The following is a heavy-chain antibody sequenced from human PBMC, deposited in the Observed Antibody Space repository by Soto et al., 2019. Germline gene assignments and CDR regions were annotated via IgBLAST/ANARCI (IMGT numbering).Heavy chain of an antibody. CDR2: INNDATYR. Sequence: RGSLRPSCPVSGFTFSDYFITWIRQAPGKGLEWISYINNDATYRKYADSVKGRFTVSRDNAKNSVFLQMNSLRPEDTALYYCGKGDTIFGVVDDWGPGTLVTVSS. V-gene: IGHV3-11*06. J-gene: IGHJ4*02. CDR3: GKGDTIFGVVDD. CDR1: GFTFSDYF. D-gene: IGHD3-3*01.